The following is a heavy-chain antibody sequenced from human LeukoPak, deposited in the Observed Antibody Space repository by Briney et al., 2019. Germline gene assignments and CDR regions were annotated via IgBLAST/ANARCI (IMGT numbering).Heavy chain of an antibody. CDR2: ISASGVNT. CDR3: ARIRATTKGYFDY. V-gene: IGHV3-23*01. Sequence: GSLRLSCAASGFIFSNFAMSWVRQAPGKGLEWVSAISASGVNTYYADSVKGRFTISRDNSKNTLYLQMNSLRAEDTAVFYCARIRATTKGYFDYWGQGTLVTVSS. J-gene: IGHJ4*02. CDR1: GFIFSNFA. D-gene: IGHD1-1*01.